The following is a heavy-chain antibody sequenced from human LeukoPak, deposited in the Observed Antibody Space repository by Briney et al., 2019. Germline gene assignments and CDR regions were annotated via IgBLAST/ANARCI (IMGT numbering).Heavy chain of an antibody. CDR3: AWYGVTHGLDV. CDR2: ISSSSYI. CDR1: GFTFSSYS. V-gene: IGHV3-21*01. D-gene: IGHD3-10*01. Sequence: PGGSLRLSCAASGFTFSSYSMNWVRQAPGKGLEWVSSISSSSYIYYADSVKGRFTISRDNAKNSVYLQMNSLRPEDTAIYYCAWYGVTHGLDVWGQGTTVTVSS. J-gene: IGHJ6*02.